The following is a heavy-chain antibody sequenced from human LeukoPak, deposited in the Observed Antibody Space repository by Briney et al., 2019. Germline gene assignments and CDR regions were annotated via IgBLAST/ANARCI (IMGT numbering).Heavy chain of an antibody. CDR1: GFTFSSYE. J-gene: IGHJ5*01. CDR2: ISGSGSTI. Sequence: PGGSLRLSCAASGFTFSSYETNWVRQAPGKGLQWVSYISGSGSTIWYADSVKGRFTISRDNAQNSLYLQMNSLRAEDTAVYYCARENWFDSWGQGTLVTVSS. CDR3: ARENWFDS. V-gene: IGHV3-48*03.